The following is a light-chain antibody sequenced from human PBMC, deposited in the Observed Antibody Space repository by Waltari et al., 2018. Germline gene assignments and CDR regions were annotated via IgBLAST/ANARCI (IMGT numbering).Light chain of an antibody. CDR2: VVS. J-gene: IGLJ1*01. CDR1: SRDIGSYDW. Sequence: QSALTQPASVSGSPGQSITISCTGSSRDIGSYDWVSWYQQHPGKAPKVVIFVVSYRPSGVSNRFSGPKSGNTASLTISGLQAEDEADYYGTSYTTRHSLVFGTGTKVTVL. CDR3: TSYTTRHSLV. V-gene: IGLV2-14*03.